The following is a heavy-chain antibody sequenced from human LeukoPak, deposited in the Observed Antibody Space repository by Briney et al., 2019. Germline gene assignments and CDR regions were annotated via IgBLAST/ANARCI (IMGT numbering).Heavy chain of an antibody. CDR2: ISYDGSNK. Sequence: PGGSLRLSCAASGFTFSTYAMHWVRQAPGKGLEWVAVISYDGSNKYHADSVKGRFTISRDNSENTLYLQMNGLRAEDTAVYYCARDPAMVTTGYFDYWGQGTLVTVSS. J-gene: IGHJ4*02. CDR3: ARDPAMVTTGYFDY. D-gene: IGHD5-18*01. CDR1: GFTFSTYA. V-gene: IGHV3-30*04.